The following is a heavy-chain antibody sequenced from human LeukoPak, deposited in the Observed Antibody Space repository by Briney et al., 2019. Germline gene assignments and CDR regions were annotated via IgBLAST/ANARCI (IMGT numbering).Heavy chain of an antibody. CDR1: GYTFTSYG. J-gene: IGHJ4*02. D-gene: IGHD3-10*01. V-gene: IGHV1-18*01. CDR3: ARGPLWFGEFYYFDY. CDR2: ISAYNGNT. Sequence: GASVKVSCKASGYTFTSYGISWVRQAPGQGLEWMGWISAYNGNTNYAQKLQGRVTMTTDTSTSTAYMELRSLRSDDTAVYYCARGPLWFGEFYYFDYWGRGTLVTVSS.